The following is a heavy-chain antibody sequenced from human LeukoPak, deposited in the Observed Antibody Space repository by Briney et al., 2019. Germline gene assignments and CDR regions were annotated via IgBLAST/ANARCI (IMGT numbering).Heavy chain of an antibody. CDR1: GGSISSGGYY. CDR3: ARDCTSGVCSFDY. D-gene: IGHD2-8*01. J-gene: IGHJ4*02. CDR2: IYYSGST. Sequence: SQTLSLTCTVSGGSISSGGYYWSWIRQHPGKGLEWIGYIYYSGSTYYNPSLKSRVTISVDTSKNQFSLKLSSVTAADTAVYYCARDCTSGVCSFDYWGQGTLVTVSS. V-gene: IGHV4-31*03.